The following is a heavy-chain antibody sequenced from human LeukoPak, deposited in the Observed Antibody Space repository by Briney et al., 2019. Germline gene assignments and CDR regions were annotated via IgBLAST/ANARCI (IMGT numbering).Heavy chain of an antibody. CDR3: AKGVAVAGMRAFDI. D-gene: IGHD6-19*01. Sequence: GGSLRLSCAASGFTFSSYGMSWVHQAPGKGLEWVSAISGSGGSTYYADSVKGRFTISRDNSKNTLYLQMNGLRAEDTAVYYCAKGVAVAGMRAFDIWGQGTMVTVSS. CDR2: ISGSGGST. CDR1: GFTFSSYG. J-gene: IGHJ3*02. V-gene: IGHV3-23*01.